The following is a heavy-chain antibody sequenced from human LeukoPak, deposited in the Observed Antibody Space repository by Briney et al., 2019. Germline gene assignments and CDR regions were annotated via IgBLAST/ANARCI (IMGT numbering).Heavy chain of an antibody. CDR1: GGSISSGGYF. CDR2: IYHSEFT. J-gene: IGHJ4*02. CDR3: ARVSGEYGVKIFDY. Sequence: SETLSLTCSVSGGSISSGGYFWSWLRQSPGRGLEWIAYIYHSEFTDYNPSLKSRVSISLDRAKNHFSLNLTSVTAADTAVYYCARVSGEYGVKIFDYWGQGTLVTVSS. D-gene: IGHD4-17*01. V-gene: IGHV4-30-2*06.